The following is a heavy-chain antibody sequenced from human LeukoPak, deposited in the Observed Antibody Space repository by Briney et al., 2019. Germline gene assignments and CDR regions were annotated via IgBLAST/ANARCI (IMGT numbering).Heavy chain of an antibody. CDR2: IRGSGGGT. Sequence: GVSLRLSCAASGFTFSNYGMSWVRQAPGKGLGWVSVIRGSGGGTYYADSVKGRFTISRDNSKNTVYLQMNSLRAEDTAVYYCVKARMPHCGTDCLESWGQGTLVTVSS. J-gene: IGHJ4*02. CDR3: VKARMPHCGTDCLES. V-gene: IGHV3-23*01. CDR1: GFTFSNYG. D-gene: IGHD2-21*02.